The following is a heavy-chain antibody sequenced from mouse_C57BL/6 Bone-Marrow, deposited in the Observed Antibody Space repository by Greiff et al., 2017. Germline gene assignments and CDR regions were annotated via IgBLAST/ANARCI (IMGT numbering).Heavy chain of an antibody. V-gene: IGHV1-69*01. CDR1: GYTFTSYW. CDR2: IDPSDSYT. D-gene: IGHD2-2*01. Sequence: QVQLQQPGAELVMPGASVKLSCKASGYTFTSYWMHWVKQRPGQGLEWIGEIDPSDSYTNYNQKFKGKSTLTVDKSSSTAYMQLSSLTSEGSAVYYCAREVYYGYFFDYWGQGTTLTVSS. CDR3: AREVYYGYFFDY. J-gene: IGHJ2*01.